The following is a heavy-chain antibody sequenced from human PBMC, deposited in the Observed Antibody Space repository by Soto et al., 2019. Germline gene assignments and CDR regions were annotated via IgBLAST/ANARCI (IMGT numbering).Heavy chain of an antibody. Sequence: VQLVESGGGLVQPGGSLRLSCAASGFTFSSYSMNWVRQAPGKGLEWVSYISSSSSTIYYADSVKGRFTISRDNAKNSLYLQMNSLRAEDTAVYYCARHPGRYWGQGTLVTVSS. CDR3: ARHPGRY. CDR2: ISSSSSTI. CDR1: GFTFSSYS. V-gene: IGHV3-48*01. J-gene: IGHJ4*02.